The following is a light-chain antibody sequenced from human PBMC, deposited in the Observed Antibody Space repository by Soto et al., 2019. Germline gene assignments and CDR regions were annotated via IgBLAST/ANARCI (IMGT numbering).Light chain of an antibody. CDR1: QSISSW. CDR2: KAS. V-gene: IGKV1-5*03. CDR3: QQYNSYSPWT. Sequence: DIQMTQSPSTLSASVGDRITITCRASQSISSWLAWYQQKPGKAPKLVIYKASSLASGVPSRFSGSGSGTEFSLTISSLQPDDFATYYCQQYNSYSPWTFGQGTKVEIK. J-gene: IGKJ1*01.